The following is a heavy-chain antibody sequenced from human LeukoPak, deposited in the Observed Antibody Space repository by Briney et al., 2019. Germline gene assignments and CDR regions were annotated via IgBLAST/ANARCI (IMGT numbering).Heavy chain of an antibody. CDR3: ARGRNILTY. J-gene: IGHJ4*02. D-gene: IGHD3-9*01. Sequence: GGSLRLSCAASGFTVSSYEMNWVRQAPGKGLEWVSYISSSGSTIYYADSVKGRFTISRDNAKNSLYLQMNSLRAEDTAVYYCARGRNILTYWGQGTLVTVSS. CDR2: ISSSGSTI. V-gene: IGHV3-48*03. CDR1: GFTVSSYE.